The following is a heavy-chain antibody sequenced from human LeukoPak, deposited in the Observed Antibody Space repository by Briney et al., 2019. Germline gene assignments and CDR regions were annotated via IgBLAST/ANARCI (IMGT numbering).Heavy chain of an antibody. V-gene: IGHV3-30*18. CDR1: GFTFSSYG. CDR3: ANYGAITRKYYFDY. Sequence: GGSLRLSCAASGFTFSSYGMHWVRQAPGKGLEWVSLISYDGSNKYYADSVKGRFTISRDNSKNTLYLQMNSLRAEDTAVYYCANYGAITRKYYFDYWGQGTLVTVSS. J-gene: IGHJ4*02. D-gene: IGHD3-10*01. CDR2: ISYDGSNK.